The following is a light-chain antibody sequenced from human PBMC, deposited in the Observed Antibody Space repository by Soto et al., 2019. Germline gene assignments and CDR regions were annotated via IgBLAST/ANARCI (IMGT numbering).Light chain of an antibody. CDR3: QQYGSSPLT. CDR1: QSVSASY. CDR2: GAS. V-gene: IGKV3-20*01. Sequence: ELVLTQSPDTLSLSPGERATLSCRASQSVSASYLAWYQHKPCQAPRLLMYGASRRATGIPDRFSGSGSGTDFTLTISRLEPEDFVVYFCQQYGSSPLTFGGGTKVEIK. J-gene: IGKJ4*01.